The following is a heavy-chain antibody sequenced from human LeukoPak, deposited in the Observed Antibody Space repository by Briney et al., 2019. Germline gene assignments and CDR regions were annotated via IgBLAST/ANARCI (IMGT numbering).Heavy chain of an antibody. D-gene: IGHD2-15*01. CDR3: ARAPTRYCSGGSCYLPFDY. CDR2: ISYDGSNK. Sequence: GGSLRLSCAASGFTFSSYAMHWVRQAPGKGLEWVAVISYDGSNKYYADSVKGRFTISRDNSKNTLYPQMNSLRAEDTAVYYCARAPTRYCSGGSCYLPFDYWGQGTLVTVSS. V-gene: IGHV3-30-3*01. CDR1: GFTFSSYA. J-gene: IGHJ4*02.